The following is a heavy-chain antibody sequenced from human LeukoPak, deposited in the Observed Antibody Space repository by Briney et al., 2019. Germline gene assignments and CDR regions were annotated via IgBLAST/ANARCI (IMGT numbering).Heavy chain of an antibody. CDR2: IYYSGST. CDR1: GGSISSYY. D-gene: IGHD5-18*01. Sequence: SETLSLTCTVSGGSISSYYWSWIRQPPGKGLEWIGYIYYSGSTNYNPSLKSRVTISVDTSKNQFSLKLSSVTAADTAVYYCARRGRDSYAQGGFDYWGQGTLVTVSS. J-gene: IGHJ4*02. V-gene: IGHV4-59*01. CDR3: ARRGRDSYAQGGFDY.